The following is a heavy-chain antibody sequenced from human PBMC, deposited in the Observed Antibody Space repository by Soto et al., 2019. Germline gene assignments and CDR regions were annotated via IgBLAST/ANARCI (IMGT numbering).Heavy chain of an antibody. J-gene: IGHJ5*02. D-gene: IGHD1-1*01. V-gene: IGHV4-31*03. CDR3: ARGSTIVKFDP. Sequence: PSETLSLTCTFSGGSISSGGYYWSWIRQHPGKGLEWIGYIYYSGSTYYNPSLKSRVTISVETSKNQFSLKLSSVTAADTAVYYCARGSTIVKFDPWGQGTLVTVSS. CDR1: GGSISSGGYY. CDR2: IYYSGST.